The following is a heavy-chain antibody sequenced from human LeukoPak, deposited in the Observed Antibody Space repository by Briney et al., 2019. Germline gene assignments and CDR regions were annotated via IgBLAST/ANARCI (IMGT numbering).Heavy chain of an antibody. Sequence: GGSLRLSCAASRFTFSNYSMNWVHQAPGKGLEWVSSISRGSGHIYYADSVKGRFTISRDNAKNSLFLQMNSLRAEDTAVYYCARLPAYCSSTSCYYDYWGQGTLVTVSS. J-gene: IGHJ4*02. D-gene: IGHD2-2*01. CDR2: ISRGSGHI. V-gene: IGHV3-21*01. CDR1: RFTFSNYS. CDR3: ARLPAYCSSTSCYYDY.